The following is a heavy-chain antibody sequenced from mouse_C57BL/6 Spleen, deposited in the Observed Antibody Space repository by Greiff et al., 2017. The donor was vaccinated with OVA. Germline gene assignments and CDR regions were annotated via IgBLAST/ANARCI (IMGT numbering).Heavy chain of an antibody. Sequence: QVQLQQPGAELVKPGASVKLSCKASGYTFTSYWMHWVKQRPGQGLEWIGMIHPNSGSTNYNEKFKSKATLTVDKSSSTADMQLSSLTSEDSAVYYCASGWEGFAYWGQGTLVTVSA. J-gene: IGHJ3*01. V-gene: IGHV1-64*01. CDR1: GYTFTSYW. CDR2: IHPNSGST. CDR3: ASGWEGFAY. D-gene: IGHD2-3*01.